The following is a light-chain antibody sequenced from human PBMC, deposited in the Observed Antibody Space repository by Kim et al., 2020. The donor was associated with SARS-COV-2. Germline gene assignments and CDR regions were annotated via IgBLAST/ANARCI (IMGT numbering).Light chain of an antibody. V-gene: IGLV6-57*03. CDR2: EDN. CDR1: SGIIASNY. J-gene: IGLJ3*02. Sequence: PGKTVNISCTRSSGIIASNYVQWCQQRPGSAPTTVIYEDNQRPSGVPDRFSGSIDSSSNAASLTISGLKTEDEADYYCQSYDSAKVFGGGTQLTVL. CDR3: QSYDSAKV.